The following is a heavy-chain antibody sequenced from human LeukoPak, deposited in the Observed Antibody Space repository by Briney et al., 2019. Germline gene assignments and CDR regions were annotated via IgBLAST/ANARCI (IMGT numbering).Heavy chain of an antibody. D-gene: IGHD3-10*01. J-gene: IGHJ6*03. CDR2: VRYDGSDK. CDR3: TRAGGLVRGVHYYYYMDV. Sequence: GGSLRLSCAASGFTFSTYGMHWVRQAPGKGLEWVAFVRYDGSDKYYADSVKGRFTISRDNSKNTLSLQMNSLRPEDTAVYYCTRAGGLVRGVHYYYYMDVWGKGTTVTISS. CDR1: GFTFSTYG. V-gene: IGHV3-30*02.